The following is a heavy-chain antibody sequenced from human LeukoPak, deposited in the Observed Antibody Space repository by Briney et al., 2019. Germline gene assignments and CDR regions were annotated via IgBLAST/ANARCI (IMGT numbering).Heavy chain of an antibody. V-gene: IGHV1-18*01. Sequence: ASVKVSCKASGYTFTNYGITWVRQAPGQGLEWMGWINTYNGNTNYAQKVQGRVTMTTDTSTSTAYMEVRSLRFDDTAVYYCARDRLGAADSYHIWGQGTMVTVSS. CDR3: ARDRLGAADSYHI. CDR1: GYTFTNYG. D-gene: IGHD1-26*01. CDR2: INTYNGNT. J-gene: IGHJ3*02.